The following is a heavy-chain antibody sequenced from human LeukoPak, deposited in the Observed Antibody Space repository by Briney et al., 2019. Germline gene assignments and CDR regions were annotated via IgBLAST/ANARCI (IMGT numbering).Heavy chain of an antibody. D-gene: IGHD4-17*01. CDR3: ARDSRHDYGDYWDFDY. CDR2: ISSGSSYI. Sequence: GGSLRLSCAASGFIFSDYNMKWVRQAPGKGLEWVSSISSGSSYIYYADSVKGRSTISRDNAKNSLYLQMNSLRAEDTAVYYCARDSRHDYGDYWDFDYWGQGTLVTVSS. CDR1: GFIFSDYN. J-gene: IGHJ4*02. V-gene: IGHV3-21*01.